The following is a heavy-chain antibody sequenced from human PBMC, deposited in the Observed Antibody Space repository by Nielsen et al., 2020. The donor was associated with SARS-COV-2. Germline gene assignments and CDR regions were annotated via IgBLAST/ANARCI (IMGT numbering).Heavy chain of an antibody. CDR3: ARLYSNYGSGYYFDY. D-gene: IGHD4-11*01. Sequence: SETLSLTCTVSGGSISSSNYYWGWIRQPPGKGLEWIGRIYYSGSTYYNPSLKSRVTMSVDTSKNQFSLNLSSGTAADTAVYYCARLYSNYGSGYYFDYWGQGTLVTVSS. V-gene: IGHV4-39*01. CDR2: IYYSGST. J-gene: IGHJ4*02. CDR1: GGSISSSNYY.